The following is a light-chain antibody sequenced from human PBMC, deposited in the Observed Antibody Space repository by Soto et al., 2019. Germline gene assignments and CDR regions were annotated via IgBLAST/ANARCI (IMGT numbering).Light chain of an antibody. CDR2: AAS. CDR3: QQYGRSPAT. V-gene: IGKV3-20*01. J-gene: IGKJ2*01. Sequence: EIVLTQSPGTVSLSPGGSATLSCRASQSVSSGYLAWYQQKPGQAPRLLIYAASNRATGIPDRFSGSGSETDFTLTISRLEPEDFAVYYCQQYGRSPATFGPGTRLEIK. CDR1: QSVSSGY.